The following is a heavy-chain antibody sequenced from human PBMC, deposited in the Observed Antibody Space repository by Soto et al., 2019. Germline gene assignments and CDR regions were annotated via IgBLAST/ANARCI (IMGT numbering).Heavy chain of an antibody. CDR3: AIDGGRHSGGIDY. V-gene: IGHV1-69*01. CDR1: GGTFRSYS. CDR2: IIPVFGTA. J-gene: IGHJ4*02. Sequence: QVQLVQSGAEVKKPGSSVKVSCKASGGTFRSYSINWVRQAPGQGLEWMGEIIPVFGTARYAQKFQGRVTRTADASTTTAYMEMIRLRSEDTAVYYCAIDGGRHSGGIDYWGQGTLVTFSS. D-gene: IGHD1-26*01.